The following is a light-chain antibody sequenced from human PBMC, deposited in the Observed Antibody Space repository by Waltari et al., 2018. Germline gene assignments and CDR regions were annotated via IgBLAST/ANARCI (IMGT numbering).Light chain of an antibody. V-gene: IGKV3-20*01. CDR3: QQYDGSIVT. J-gene: IGKJ4*01. Sequence: CRASQSVTGRSLACYQQTPGQPPRLLIYGTSNSATGFPDRFSGSGSGTDFTLTISRLEPEDFAVYHCQQYDGSIVTFGGGTKVEIK. CDR1: QSVTGRS. CDR2: GTS.